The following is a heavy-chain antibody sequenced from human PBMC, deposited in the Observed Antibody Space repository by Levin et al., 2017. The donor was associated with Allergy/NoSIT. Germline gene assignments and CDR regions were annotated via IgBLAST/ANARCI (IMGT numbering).Heavy chain of an antibody. V-gene: IGHV3-23*01. Sequence: GESLKISCAASGFTFSSYVMRWVRQAPGKGLEWVSAISGSGSNTYYADSVKGRFTISRDNSKNTLYLQMNSLRAEDTAVYYCAKTLDDSLYSPFDYWGQGTLVTVSS. J-gene: IGHJ4*02. CDR2: ISGSGSNT. CDR1: GFTFSSYV. CDR3: AKTLDDSLYSPFDY. D-gene: IGHD1-26*01.